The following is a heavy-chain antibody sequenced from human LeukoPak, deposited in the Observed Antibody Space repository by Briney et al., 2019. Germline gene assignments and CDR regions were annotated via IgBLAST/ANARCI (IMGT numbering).Heavy chain of an antibody. CDR1: GGSISSYY. V-gene: IGHV4-59*01. J-gene: IGHJ4*02. D-gene: IGHD3-22*01. CDR2: IYYSGST. CDR3: ARDRYYYDSSGYPRGLDY. Sequence: PSETLSLTCTVSGGSISSYYWSWIRQPPGKGLEWIGYIYYSGSTNYNPSLKSRVTISVDTSKNQFSLKLSSVTAADTAVYYCARDRYYYDSSGYPRGLDYWGQGTLVTVSS.